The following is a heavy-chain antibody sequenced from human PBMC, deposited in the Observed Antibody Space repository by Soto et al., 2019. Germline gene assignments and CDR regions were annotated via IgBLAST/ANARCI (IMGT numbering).Heavy chain of an antibody. CDR2: ISAYDGDT. CDR1: GYTFSTYG. J-gene: IGHJ4*02. Sequence: QVHLVQPGAEVKKSGASVKVSCKASGYTFSTYGFNWVRQAPGQGLEWMGWISAYDGDTNYAQNFQDRVSMTRDTSTSTAVMELRSLTSDDTAVNYCVTSAPIAGRPVDSWGQGTLVTFSS. D-gene: IGHD6-6*01. V-gene: IGHV1-18*01. CDR3: VTSAPIAGRPVDS.